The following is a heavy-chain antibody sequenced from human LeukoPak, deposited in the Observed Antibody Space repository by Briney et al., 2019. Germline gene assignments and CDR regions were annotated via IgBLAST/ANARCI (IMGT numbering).Heavy chain of an antibody. CDR2: INPSGGST. J-gene: IGHJ5*02. Sequence: ASVKVSCKASGYTFTSYYMHWVRRAPGQGLEWMGIINPSGGSTSYAQKFQGRVTMTRDMSTSTVYMELSSLRSEDTAVYYCARDGGGSYCSSTSCYPAWGQGTLVTVSS. D-gene: IGHD2-2*01. CDR3: ARDGGGSYCSSTSCYPA. CDR1: GYTFTSYY. V-gene: IGHV1-46*01.